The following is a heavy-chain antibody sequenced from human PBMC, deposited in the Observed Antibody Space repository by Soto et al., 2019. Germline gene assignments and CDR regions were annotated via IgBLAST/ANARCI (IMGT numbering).Heavy chain of an antibody. CDR2: ISGSGGST. D-gene: IGHD6-13*01. V-gene: IGHV3-23*01. J-gene: IGHJ6*02. CDR3: AKDNGAAAHYYYGMDV. Sequence: GGSLRLSCAASGFTFSSYAVSWVRQAPGKGLEWVSAISGSGGSTYYADSVKGRFTISRDNSKNTLYLQMNSLRAEDTAVYYCAKDNGAAAHYYYGMDVWGQGTTVTVSS. CDR1: GFTFSSYA.